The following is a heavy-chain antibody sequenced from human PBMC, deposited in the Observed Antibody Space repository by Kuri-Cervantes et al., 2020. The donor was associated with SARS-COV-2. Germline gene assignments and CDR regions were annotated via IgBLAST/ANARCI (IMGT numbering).Heavy chain of an antibody. V-gene: IGHV3-13*04. Sequence: GGSLRLSCAASGFTFSSYDMHWVRQATGKGLEWVSAIGTAGDTYYPGSVKGRFTISRENAKNSLYLQMNSLRAGDTAVYYCARGYYDSSGYPLGWYFDLWGRGTLVTVSS. D-gene: IGHD3-22*01. CDR2: IGTAGDT. J-gene: IGHJ2*01. CDR1: GFTFSSYD. CDR3: ARGYYDSSGYPLGWYFDL.